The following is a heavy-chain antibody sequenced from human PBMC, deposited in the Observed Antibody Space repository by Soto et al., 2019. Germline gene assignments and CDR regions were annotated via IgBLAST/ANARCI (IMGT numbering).Heavy chain of an antibody. V-gene: IGHV3-9*01. CDR3: AKEGYCTNGVCWTGWFDP. J-gene: IGHJ5*02. CDR1: GFTFDDYA. Sequence: GGSLRLSCAASGFTFDDYAMHWVRQAPGKGLEWVSGISWNSGSIGYADSVKGRFTISRDNAKNSLYLQMNSLRAEDTALYYCAKEGYCTNGVCWTGWFDPWGQGTLVTVSS. CDR2: ISWNSGSI. D-gene: IGHD2-8*01.